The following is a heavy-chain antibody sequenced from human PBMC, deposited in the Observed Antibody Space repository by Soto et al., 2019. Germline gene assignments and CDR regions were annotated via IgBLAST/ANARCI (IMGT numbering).Heavy chain of an antibody. CDR3: ARVPCSCGSCYLPPTGYWFDP. CDR2: IIPIFGTA. V-gene: IGHV1-69*13. D-gene: IGHD2-15*01. Sequence: SVKVSCKASGGTFSSYAISWVRQAPGQGLEWMGGIIPIFGTANYAQKFQGRVTITANESTITAYMELSSLRSEDTAVYYCARVPCSCGSCYLPPTGYWFDPWGQGTLVTVSS. J-gene: IGHJ5*02. CDR1: GGTFSSYA.